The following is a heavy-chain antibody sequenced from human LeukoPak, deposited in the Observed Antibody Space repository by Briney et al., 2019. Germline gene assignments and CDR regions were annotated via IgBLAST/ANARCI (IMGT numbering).Heavy chain of an antibody. D-gene: IGHD1-26*01. Sequence: SGGSLRLSCSASGFVFTIYTMYWVRQAPGKGREYVSTISCSGNGFSIYYADSVKGRFTISRDDSKSILYLQMNGLRSEDTAVYYCVKDFGRIRGTPDSWGQGTLVTVSS. J-gene: IGHJ4*02. CDR2: ISCSGNGFSI. CDR3: VKDFGRIRGTPDS. CDR1: GFVFTIYT. V-gene: IGHV3-64D*06.